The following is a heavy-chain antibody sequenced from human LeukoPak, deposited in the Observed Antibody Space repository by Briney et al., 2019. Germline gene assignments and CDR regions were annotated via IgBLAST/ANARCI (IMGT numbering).Heavy chain of an antibody. J-gene: IGHJ4*02. CDR3: ARHEGVVTSGFDS. CDR1: GSSMSSHY. Sequence: SETLSLTCTVSGSSMSSHYLSWIRQPPGKGLEWIGYIFYSGTTSYNPSLKSRVTISIDTSKNQFSLKLSSVTAADTAVYYCARHEGVVTSGFDSWGQGTLVIVS. CDR2: IFYSGTT. V-gene: IGHV4-59*08. D-gene: IGHD2-21*02.